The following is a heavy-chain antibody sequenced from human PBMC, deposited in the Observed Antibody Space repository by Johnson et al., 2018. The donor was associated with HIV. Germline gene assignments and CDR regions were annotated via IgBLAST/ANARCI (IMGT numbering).Heavy chain of an antibody. Sequence: QVQLVESGGGVVQPGRSLRLSCAASGFTFSSYAMHWVRQAPGKGLEWVALISYDGTNKYYADSVKGRFTISRDNSKNTLYLHMNSLRAEDTAVYYCARPRRGMATNRDAFDIWGQGTMVTVSS. CDR1: GFTFSSYA. D-gene: IGHD5-24*01. J-gene: IGHJ3*02. V-gene: IGHV3-30-3*02. CDR2: ISYDGTNK. CDR3: ARPRRGMATNRDAFDI.